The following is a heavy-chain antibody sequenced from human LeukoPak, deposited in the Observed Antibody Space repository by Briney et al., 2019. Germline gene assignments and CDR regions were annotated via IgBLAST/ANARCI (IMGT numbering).Heavy chain of an antibody. V-gene: IGHV1-18*01. CDR1: GYTFTSYG. CDR3: ATALISSTELS. CDR2: ISAYNGNT. J-gene: IGHJ4*02. D-gene: IGHD1-26*01. Sequence: GASVKVSCKASGYTFTSYGISWVRQAPGQGLEWMGWISAYNGNTNYAQKLQGRVTMTTDTSTSTAYMELSSLRSEDTAVYYCATALISSTELSWGQGTLVTVSS.